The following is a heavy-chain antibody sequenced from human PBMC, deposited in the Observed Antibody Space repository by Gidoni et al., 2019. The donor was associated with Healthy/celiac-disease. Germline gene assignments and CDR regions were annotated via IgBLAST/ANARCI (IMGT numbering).Heavy chain of an antibody. CDR3: ARDSVVVVPAAPVWFDP. V-gene: IGHV3-21*01. J-gene: IGHJ5*02. CDR2: ISSSSSYI. CDR1: GFTFSSYS. D-gene: IGHD2-2*01. Sequence: EVQLVESGGGLVKPGGSLRLSCAASGFTFSSYSMNWVRQAPGKGLECVSSISSSSSYIYYADSVKGRFTISRDNAKNSLYLQMNSLRAEDTAVYYCARDSVVVVPAAPVWFDPWGQGTLVTVSS.